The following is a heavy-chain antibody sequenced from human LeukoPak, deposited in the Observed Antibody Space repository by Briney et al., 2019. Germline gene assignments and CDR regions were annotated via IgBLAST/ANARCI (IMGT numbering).Heavy chain of an antibody. CDR3: AKDFGEYSSSIYYFDY. J-gene: IGHJ4*02. CDR1: GFTFSSYA. D-gene: IGHD6-13*01. V-gene: IGHV3-23*01. CDR2: ISGSGGST. Sequence: PGGSLRLSCAASGFTFSSYAMSWVRQAPGKGLEWVSAISGSGGSTYYADSVKGRFTISRDNSKNTLYLQMNSLRAEDTAVYYCAKDFGEYSSSIYYFDYWGQGTLVTVSS.